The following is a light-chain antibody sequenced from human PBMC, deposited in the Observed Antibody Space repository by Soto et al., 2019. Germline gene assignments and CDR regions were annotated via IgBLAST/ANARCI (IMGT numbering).Light chain of an antibody. J-gene: IGKJ1*01. CDR2: CAS. CDR1: QGIRNA. CDR3: QQYNTDSPT. V-gene: IGKV1-16*01. Sequence: DIHLTHSPSSLSASVGARVSFTYRASQGIRNALAWFQQKAGKASRRLIYCASSLQSGVPSTFCGSGSETEFTPTTSSMLPDDFATYYCQQYNTDSPTFGQGTKVDIK.